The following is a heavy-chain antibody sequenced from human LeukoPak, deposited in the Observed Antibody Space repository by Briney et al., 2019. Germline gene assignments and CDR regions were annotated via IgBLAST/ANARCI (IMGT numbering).Heavy chain of an antibody. CDR1: GFPFSSYW. D-gene: IGHD5-24*01. J-gene: IGHJ4*02. CDR2: IKQDGSKK. Sequence: GESLRLSCVASGFPFSSYWMTWVRQAPGKGLEWVANIKQDGSKKSYVDSVKGRFTLSRDNAKNSLYLQMNSLRAEDTAIYYCTRVGYIDEGIDYWGQGTLVTVSS. CDR3: TRVGYIDEGIDY. V-gene: IGHV3-7*04.